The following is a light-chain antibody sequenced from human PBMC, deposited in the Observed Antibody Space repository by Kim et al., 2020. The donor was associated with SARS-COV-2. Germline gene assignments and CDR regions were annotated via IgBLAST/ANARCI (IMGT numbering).Light chain of an antibody. CDR2: SNN. V-gene: IGLV1-44*01. Sequence: GQRVTISCFGSRSNIGSNTVNWYQQLPGTAPKLLIYSNNQRPSGVPDRFSGSKSGTSASLAISGLQSEDEADYYCAAWDDGLNGYVFGTGTKVTVL. CDR1: RSNIGSNT. CDR3: AAWDDGLNGYV. J-gene: IGLJ1*01.